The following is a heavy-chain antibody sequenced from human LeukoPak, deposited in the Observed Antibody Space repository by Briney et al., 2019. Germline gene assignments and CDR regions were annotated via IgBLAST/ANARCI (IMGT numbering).Heavy chain of an antibody. Sequence: APVKVSCKASGYSLTDYYIHWVRQAPGQGLEWMGWINPDSGGTNYAQKFQGRVTMTRDTSFSTAYMELSTLQSDDTAVYYCARGDSSGWYLYWGQGTLVTVSS. D-gene: IGHD6-19*01. V-gene: IGHV1-2*02. J-gene: IGHJ4*02. CDR1: GYSLTDYY. CDR2: INPDSGGT. CDR3: ARGDSSGWYLY.